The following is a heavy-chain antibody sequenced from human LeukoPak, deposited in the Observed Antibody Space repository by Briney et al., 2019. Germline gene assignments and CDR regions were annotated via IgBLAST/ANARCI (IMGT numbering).Heavy chain of an antibody. Sequence: SETLSLTCTVSGGSISSSSYYWGWIRQPPGKGLEWIGCIYYSGSTYYNPSLKSRVTISVDTSKNQSSLKLSSVTAADTAVYYCARERSGSYFPYYFDYWGQGTLVTVSS. V-gene: IGHV4-39*02. CDR3: ARERSGSYFPYYFDY. CDR2: IYYSGST. CDR1: GGSISSSSYY. J-gene: IGHJ4*02. D-gene: IGHD1-26*01.